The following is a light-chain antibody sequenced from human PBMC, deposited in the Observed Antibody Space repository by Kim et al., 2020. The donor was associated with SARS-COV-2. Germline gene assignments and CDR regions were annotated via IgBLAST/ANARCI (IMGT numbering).Light chain of an antibody. CDR1: TSDVGGYDY. V-gene: IGLV2-14*03. CDR2: DVT. CDR3: SSYSSSTLYV. Sequence: GQSITMSCTGTTSDVGGYDYVSWYQHHPGKAPTLMIYDVTSRPSGVSNRFSGSKSGNTASLTISGLQAEDEADYYCSSYSSSTLYVFGSGTKVTVL. J-gene: IGLJ1*01.